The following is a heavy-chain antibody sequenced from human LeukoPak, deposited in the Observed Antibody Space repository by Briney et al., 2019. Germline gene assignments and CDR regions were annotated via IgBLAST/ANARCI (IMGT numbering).Heavy chain of an antibody. Sequence: GGSLRLSCAASGLTFSSYGMRWARQPPGKGREGVSAIGGRGYKTYYADSVRGRFTISRDNSKNALYLQMNSLRAEDTAIYYCTKAPAGPEYSSSWKFGYNWFDPWGQGTLVTVSS. CDR1: GLTFSSYG. J-gene: IGHJ5*02. CDR2: IGGRGYKT. V-gene: IGHV3-23*01. D-gene: IGHD6-13*01. CDR3: TKAPAGPEYSSSWKFGYNWFDP.